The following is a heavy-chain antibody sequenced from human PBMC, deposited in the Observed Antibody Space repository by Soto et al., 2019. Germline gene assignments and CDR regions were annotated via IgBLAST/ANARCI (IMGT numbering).Heavy chain of an antibody. CDR2: IIPIFGTA. Sequence: GASVKVSCTASVGTFSSYAISWVRQAPGQGLEWMGGIIPIFGTANYAQKFQGRVTITADESTSTAYMELSSLRSEDTAVYYCAHSGSGSYYNHYYYGMDVWGQGTTVTVS. CDR1: VGTFSSYA. CDR3: AHSGSGSYYNHYYYGMDV. D-gene: IGHD3-10*01. J-gene: IGHJ6*02. V-gene: IGHV1-69*13.